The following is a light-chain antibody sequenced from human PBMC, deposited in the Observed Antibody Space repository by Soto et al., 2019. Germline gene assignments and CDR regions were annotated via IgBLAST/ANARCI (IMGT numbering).Light chain of an antibody. CDR1: SSDVGGYNY. CDR2: DVS. CDR3: SSYTSSSIPVV. V-gene: IGLV2-14*01. J-gene: IGLJ2*01. Sequence: QSALTQPASVSGSPGQSSTISCTGTSSDVGGYNYVSWYQQHPGKAPKLMIYDVSNRPSGVSNRFSGSKSGNTASLTISGLQAEDEADYYCSSYTSSSIPVVFGGGTKVTVL.